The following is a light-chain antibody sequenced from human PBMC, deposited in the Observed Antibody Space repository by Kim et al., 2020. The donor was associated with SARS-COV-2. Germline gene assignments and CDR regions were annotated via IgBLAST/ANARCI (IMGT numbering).Light chain of an antibody. CDR3: SSYAGSNNLV. Sequence: GQSVPISCTGTSSAVGGYNYVSWYQQHPGKAPKLMIYEVSKRPSGVPDRFSGSKSGNTASLTVSGLQAEDEADYYCSSYAGSNNLVFGGGTQLTVL. V-gene: IGLV2-8*01. CDR2: EVS. CDR1: SSAVGGYNY. J-gene: IGLJ2*01.